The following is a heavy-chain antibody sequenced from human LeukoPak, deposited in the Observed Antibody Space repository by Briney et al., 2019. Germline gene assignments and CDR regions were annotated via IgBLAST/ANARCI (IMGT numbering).Heavy chain of an antibody. D-gene: IGHD5-12*01. CDR2: IKQGGSEK. V-gene: IGHV3-7*01. Sequence: GGSLRLSCSASGFTISYFRRIWLPPAPGKGLEGWANIKQGGSEKTYVDSVKGRFTISRDNATNSIFLQMKTLSVEDLVLYYCVRDGATFWYDPWGQ. J-gene: IGHJ5*02. CDR1: GFTISYFR. CDR3: VRDGATFWYDP.